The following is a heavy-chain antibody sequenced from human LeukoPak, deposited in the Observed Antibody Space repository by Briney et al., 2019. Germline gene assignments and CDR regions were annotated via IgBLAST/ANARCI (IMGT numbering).Heavy chain of an antibody. Sequence: GSLRLSCAASGFTFSSYAMSWIRQPPGKGLEWIGEINHSGSTNYNPSLKSRVTISVDTSKNQFSLKLSSVTAADTAVYYCARSREWSPYYYDSSGYYCDYWGQGTLVTVSS. CDR2: INHSGST. J-gene: IGHJ4*02. CDR3: ARSREWSPYYYDSSGYYCDY. V-gene: IGHV4-34*01. CDR1: GFTFSSYA. D-gene: IGHD3-22*01.